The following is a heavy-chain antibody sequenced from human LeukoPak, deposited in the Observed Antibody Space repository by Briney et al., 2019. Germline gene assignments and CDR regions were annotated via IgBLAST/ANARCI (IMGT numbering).Heavy chain of an antibody. Sequence: SETLSLTCTVSGGSLSSYYWSWIRQPPGKGLEWIGHIYYSGSTTYNPSLKSRVAISVDTSKNRISLKLSSVTAADTAVYYCARDKSADYWGQGTLITVSS. CDR3: ARDKSADY. V-gene: IGHV4-59*01. J-gene: IGHJ4*02. CDR2: IYYSGST. CDR1: GGSLSSYY.